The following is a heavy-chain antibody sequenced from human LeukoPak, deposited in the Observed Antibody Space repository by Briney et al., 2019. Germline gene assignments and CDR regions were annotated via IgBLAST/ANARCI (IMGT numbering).Heavy chain of an antibody. CDR2: ISAYNGNT. D-gene: IGHD1-26*01. CDR1: GYTFTSYG. CDR3: ARAVMGGSYYGYYFDF. V-gene: IGHV1-18*01. J-gene: IGHJ4*02. Sequence: ASVKVSCKASGYTFTSYGISWVRQAPGQGLEWMGWISAYNGNTNYAQKLQGRVTMTTDTSTSTAYMELRSLRSDDTAVYYCARAVMGGSYYGYYFDFWREGTLVTVSS.